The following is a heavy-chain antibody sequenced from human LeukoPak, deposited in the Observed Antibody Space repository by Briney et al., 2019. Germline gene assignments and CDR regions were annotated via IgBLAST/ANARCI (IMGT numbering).Heavy chain of an antibody. D-gene: IGHD1-1*01. CDR3: ARVNINNWHSCDY. CDR2: IYHSGSP. J-gene: IGHJ4*02. Sequence: SGTLSLTCAVSGGSISSNNWWGWVRQPPGKGLEWIGEIYHSGSPNYNPSLQSRVTISVDKSRNHFSLNLSSVTAADTAVYYSARVNINNWHSCDYWGQGTLVTVSS. V-gene: IGHV4-4*02. CDR1: GGSISSNNW.